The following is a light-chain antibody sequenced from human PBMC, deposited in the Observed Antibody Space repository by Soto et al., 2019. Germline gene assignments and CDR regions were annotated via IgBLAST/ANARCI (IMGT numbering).Light chain of an antibody. CDR3: SSYTTRSTVV. Sequence: QSVLTQPASVSGSPGQSITISCTGTSSDVGGSNYVSWYQQHPGKAPKLIIYEVTNRPSGISNRFSGSRSGDTASLTISGLQAEDEADYYCSSYTTRSTVVFGGGTTLTVL. CDR2: EVT. J-gene: IGLJ2*01. V-gene: IGLV2-14*01. CDR1: SSDVGGSNY.